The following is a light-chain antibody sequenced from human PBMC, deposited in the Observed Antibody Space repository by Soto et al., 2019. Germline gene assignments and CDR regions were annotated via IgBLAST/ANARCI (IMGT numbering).Light chain of an antibody. J-gene: IGKJ1*01. CDR1: QNIRVY. Sequence: DIQMTQSPSSLSASVGDRVTITCRASQNIRVYLNWYQQKPGKAPQYLIQAASILQSGVPSRFSGSGSGTEFILTINNLQPEDFASYFCLQVYSFPRTFGLGTKVEI. CDR2: AAS. CDR3: LQVYSFPRT. V-gene: IGKV1-39*01.